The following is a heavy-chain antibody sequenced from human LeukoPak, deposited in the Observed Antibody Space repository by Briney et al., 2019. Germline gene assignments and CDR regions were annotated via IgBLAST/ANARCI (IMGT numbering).Heavy chain of an antibody. CDR2: IWYDGSNT. CDR1: GFTFSSHG. CDR3: ARDKSPGWFDP. V-gene: IGHV3-33*01. Sequence: GGSLRLSCAASGFTFSSHGMHWVRQAPGKGLEWVAVIWYDGSNTYYADSVKGRFTISRDNSKNTLYLQMTSLGVEDTAVYHRARDKSPGWFDPWGQGTLVTVSS. J-gene: IGHJ5*02.